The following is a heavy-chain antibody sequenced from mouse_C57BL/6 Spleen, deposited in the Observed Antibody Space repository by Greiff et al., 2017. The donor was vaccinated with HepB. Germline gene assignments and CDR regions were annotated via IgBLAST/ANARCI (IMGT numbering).Heavy chain of an antibody. CDR1: GYAFSSSW. Sequence: QVQLQQSGPELVKPGASVKISCKASGYAFSSSWMNWVKQRPGQGLEWIGRIYPGDGDTNYNGKFKGKATLTADKSSSTAYMQLSSLTSEDSAVYYCASGVLYAFDYWGQGTTLTVSS. D-gene: IGHD2-12*01. V-gene: IGHV1-82*01. CDR2: IYPGDGDT. CDR3: ASGVLYAFDY. J-gene: IGHJ2*01.